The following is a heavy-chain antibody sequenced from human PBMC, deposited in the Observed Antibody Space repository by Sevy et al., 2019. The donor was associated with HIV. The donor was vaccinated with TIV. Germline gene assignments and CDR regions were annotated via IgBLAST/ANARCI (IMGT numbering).Heavy chain of an antibody. CDR2: LKSKVYGGTV. CDR3: TRSKAAQSIFDY. CDR1: GFTFGDYC. V-gene: IGHV3-49*04. Sequence: GGSLRLSCTASGFTFGDYCMSWVRQAPGKGLEWVAFLKSKVYGGTVDHAASVKGRFIISRDDSKSIAYLQMNDLKTEDTGVYYCTRSKAAQSIFDYWGQGALVTVSS. J-gene: IGHJ4*02. D-gene: IGHD6-13*01.